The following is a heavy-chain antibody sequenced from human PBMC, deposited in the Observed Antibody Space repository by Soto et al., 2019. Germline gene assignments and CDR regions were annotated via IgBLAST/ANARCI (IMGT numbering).Heavy chain of an antibody. CDR3: ARDEVGSGRNYHFDY. CDR1: GFTFTNYG. J-gene: IGHJ4*02. D-gene: IGHD3-10*01. V-gene: IGHV3-33*01. CDR2: IWFDGSNK. Sequence: QVQLVESGGGVVQPGRSLRLSCAASGFTFTNYGMHWVRQAPGKGLEWVAAIWFDGSNKYYADSVKGRFTISRDNSRNTLYLQMNSLRAEDMAVYYCARDEVGSGRNYHFDYWGQGTLVTVSS.